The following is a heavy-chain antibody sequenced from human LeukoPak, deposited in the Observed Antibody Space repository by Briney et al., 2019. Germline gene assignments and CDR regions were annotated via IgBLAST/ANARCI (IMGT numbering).Heavy chain of an antibody. J-gene: IGHJ5*02. CDR1: GGTXSSYA. CDR3: LYSGYDYQVNNNWFDP. D-gene: IGHD5-12*01. V-gene: IGHV1-69*04. CDR2: IIPILGIA. Sequence: SVTVSCKASGGTXSSYAISWVRQAPGQGREWMGRIIPILGIANYVQKSQGRVTITADKSTSTAYMALSSLRSEDTAVYYCLYSGYDYQVNNNWFDPWGQGTLVTVSS.